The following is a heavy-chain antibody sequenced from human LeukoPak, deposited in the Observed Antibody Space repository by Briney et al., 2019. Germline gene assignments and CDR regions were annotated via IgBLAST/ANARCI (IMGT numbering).Heavy chain of an antibody. D-gene: IGHD1-26*01. CDR2: ISNSGYNT. J-gene: IGHJ4*02. CDR1: GFSVSSRA. Sequence: GGSLRLSCAASGFSVSSRAMSWVRQAPGKGLEWVSTISNSGYNTWYADSVKGRFTISRDNSQNTLYLQMSSLRAEDTALYYCARHDGSSFIYYVDHWGQGALVTVSS. V-gene: IGHV3-23*01. CDR3: ARHDGSSFIYYVDH.